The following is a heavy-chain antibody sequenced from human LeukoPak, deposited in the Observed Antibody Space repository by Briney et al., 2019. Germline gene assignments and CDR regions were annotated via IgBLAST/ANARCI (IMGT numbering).Heavy chain of an antibody. CDR3: ARSALLRYNWFDR. CDR2: IYPGDSDT. D-gene: IGHD1-26*01. V-gene: IGHV5-51*01. CDR1: GYSFTNYW. Sequence: KYGESLKISCKGSGYSFTNYWIGWVRQMPGKGLEWMGIIYPGDSDTRYSPSFQCQVTISADKSISTAYLQWSSLKASDTAMYYCARSALLRYNWFDRWGQGTLVTVSS. J-gene: IGHJ5*02.